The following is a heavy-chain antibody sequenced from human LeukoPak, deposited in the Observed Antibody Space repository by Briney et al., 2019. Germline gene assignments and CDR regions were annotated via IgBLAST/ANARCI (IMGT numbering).Heavy chain of an antibody. CDR3: ARKSGYSSGTFDY. D-gene: IGHD6-19*01. CDR1: GYSISSAYY. Sequence: SETLSLTCSVSGYSISSAYYWGWIRQPPGKGLEWIGTMYHSGSTNYNPSLKSRVTISVDTSKNQFSLKLSSVTAADTAVYYCARKSGYSSGTFDYWGQGTLVTVSS. J-gene: IGHJ4*02. V-gene: IGHV4-38-2*02. CDR2: MYHSGST.